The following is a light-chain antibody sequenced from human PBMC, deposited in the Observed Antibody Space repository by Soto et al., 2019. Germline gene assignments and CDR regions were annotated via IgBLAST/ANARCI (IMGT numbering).Light chain of an antibody. J-gene: IGKJ1*01. CDR2: DTS. CDR3: QQCGSLPGT. CDR1: QTVNGNS. V-gene: IGKV3-20*01. Sequence: ETVLTQAPGTLSLSPGERATLSCRASQTVNGNSLGWYQQKPGQAPRHLIYDTSSRATGIPDRFSGSGSGTDFTLTISRLEPEDFAVYYCQQCGSLPGTFGQGTRVDIK.